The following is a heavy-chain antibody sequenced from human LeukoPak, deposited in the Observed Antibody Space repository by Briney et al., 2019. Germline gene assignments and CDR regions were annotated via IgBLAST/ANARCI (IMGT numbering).Heavy chain of an antibody. V-gene: IGHV4-59*01. CDR3: ARDSYDFWSGYYADNWFDP. J-gene: IGHJ5*02. CDR1: GGSISSYY. CDR2: IYYSGST. Sequence: SESLSLTCTVSGGSISSYYWGWIRPPPGEGLEWIGYIYYSGSTNYNPPIKSRVTISVDTPKNQFSLKLTSVTAADTAVYYCARDSYDFWSGYYADNWFDPWGQGTLVTVSS. D-gene: IGHD3/OR15-3a*01.